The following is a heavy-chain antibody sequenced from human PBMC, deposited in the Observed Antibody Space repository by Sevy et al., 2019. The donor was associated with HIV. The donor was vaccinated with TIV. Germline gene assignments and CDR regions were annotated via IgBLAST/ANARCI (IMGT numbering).Heavy chain of an antibody. CDR1: GFTFSSFG. CDR3: ASLPNNYYDTSGYSGKDAFDI. CDR2: IWNDRSNK. V-gene: IGHV3-33*01. D-gene: IGHD3-22*01. J-gene: IGHJ3*02. Sequence: GGSLRLSCAASGFTFSSFGMHWVRQAPGKGLEWVAVIWNDRSNKHYADSVKGRFTISRDNSKNTLYLQMNSLRAEDTDVYYCASLPNNYYDTSGYSGKDAFDIWGQGTMVTVSS.